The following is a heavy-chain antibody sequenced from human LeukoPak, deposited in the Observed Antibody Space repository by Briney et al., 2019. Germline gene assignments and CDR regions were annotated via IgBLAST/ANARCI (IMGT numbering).Heavy chain of an antibody. CDR1: GFTFSSYG. J-gene: IGHJ4*02. CDR3: ARAGYYFDC. CDR2: ISTSGSTI. Sequence: GGSLRLSCAASGFTFSSYGMHWVRQAPGKGLEWISYISTSGSTIYYADSVKGRFTISRDNAKNSLYLQMNSLRAEDTAVYYCARAGYYFDCWGQGTLVTVSS. V-gene: IGHV3-48*04.